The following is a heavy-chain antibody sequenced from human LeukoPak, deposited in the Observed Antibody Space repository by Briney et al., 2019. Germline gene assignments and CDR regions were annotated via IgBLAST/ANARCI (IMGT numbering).Heavy chain of an antibody. D-gene: IGHD2-15*01. CDR3: ARGDCSGDSCYLPEYFQH. Sequence: GASVKVSCKASGGTFSSYAISWVRQAPGQGLEWMGWISAYNGYTDYAQKLQGRVTMTTDTSTNTAYMELRSLRSDDTAVYYCARGDCSGDSCYLPEYFQHWGQGTLVTVSS. CDR1: GGTFSSYA. J-gene: IGHJ1*01. CDR2: ISAYNGYT. V-gene: IGHV1-18*01.